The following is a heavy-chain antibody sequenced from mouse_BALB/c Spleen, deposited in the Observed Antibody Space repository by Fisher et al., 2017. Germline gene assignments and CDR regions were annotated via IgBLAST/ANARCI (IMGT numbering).Heavy chain of an antibody. J-gene: IGHJ4*01. Sequence: KFKGKATLTADKSSSTAYMQLSSLTSEDSAVYFCTRFSNWYAMDYWGQGTSVTVSS. V-gene: IGHV1S50*01. D-gene: IGHD4-1*01. CDR3: TRFSNWYAMDY.